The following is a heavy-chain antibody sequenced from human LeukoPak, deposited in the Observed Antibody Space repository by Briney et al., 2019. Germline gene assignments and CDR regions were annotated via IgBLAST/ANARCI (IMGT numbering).Heavy chain of an antibody. CDR1: GXSISSDY. Sequence: SETLSLTCTVSGXSISSDYWSWIRQPPGKGLEWIGYIYHSGSTNYNPSLKSRVTISVDTSKNQFSLKLSSMTAADTAVYYCARHTYGGNSDFQHWGQGTLVTVSS. J-gene: IGHJ1*01. V-gene: IGHV4-59*08. D-gene: IGHD4-23*01. CDR3: ARHTYGGNSDFQH. CDR2: IYHSGST.